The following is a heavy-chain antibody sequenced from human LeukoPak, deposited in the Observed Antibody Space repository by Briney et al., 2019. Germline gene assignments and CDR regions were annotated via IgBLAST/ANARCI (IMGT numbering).Heavy chain of an antibody. J-gene: IGHJ4*02. Sequence: SETLSLICSVSGDSIRGFYWNWIRQPPGKGLEWIGYIYYSGSTIYKPSLKGRVSISGDTSKNQLSLKLSFVTAADTAVYYCVRTYSGSRHHFDYWGQGTLVTVSS. CDR1: GDSIRGFY. D-gene: IGHD1-26*01. V-gene: IGHV4-59*01. CDR2: IYYSGST. CDR3: VRTYSGSRHHFDY.